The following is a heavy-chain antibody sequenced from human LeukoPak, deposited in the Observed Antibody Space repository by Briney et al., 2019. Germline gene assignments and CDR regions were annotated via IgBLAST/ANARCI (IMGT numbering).Heavy chain of an antibody. CDR3: SSDRGRSVSV. CDR2: ISYDGSNK. J-gene: IGHJ3*01. Sequence: PGGSLRLSCAASGFTFSSYGMHWARQAPGKGLEWVAVISYDGSNKYYADSVKDRFTISRHNAKDSLYLQTNSLRVEGTAVYYCSSDRGRSVSVWGQGTKVTVAS. D-gene: IGHD2-15*01. V-gene: IGHV3-30*03. CDR1: GFTFSSYG.